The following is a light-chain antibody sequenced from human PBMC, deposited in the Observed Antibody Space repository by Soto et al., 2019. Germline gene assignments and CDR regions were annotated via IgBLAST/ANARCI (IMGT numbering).Light chain of an antibody. V-gene: IGLV2-14*03. CDR3: SSYTASTTYV. J-gene: IGLJ1*01. Sequence: QSVLTQPASVSGSPGQSIAISCTGTGSDFGDYKYVSWYQQHPGKAPKLILYDVTHRPSGISDRLSGSKSGNTASLTISGLQAEDEADYYCSSYTASTTYVFGTGNKVTVL. CDR1: GSDFGDYKY. CDR2: DVT.